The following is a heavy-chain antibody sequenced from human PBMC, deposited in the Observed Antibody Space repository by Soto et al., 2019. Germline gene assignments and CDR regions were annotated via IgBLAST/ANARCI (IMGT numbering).Heavy chain of an antibody. D-gene: IGHD6-13*01. Sequence: EVQLVESGGGLVQPGRSLRLSCGASGFTFDDYAMHWVRQAPGKGLEWVSGISWNSGSIGYADSVKGRFTISRDNAKNSLYLQMDSLMAEDTALSYCARSRQLSAVGTYCGQGALVTVSS. CDR1: GFTFDDYA. CDR2: ISWNSGSI. CDR3: ARSRQLSAVGTY. J-gene: IGHJ4*02. V-gene: IGHV3-9*01.